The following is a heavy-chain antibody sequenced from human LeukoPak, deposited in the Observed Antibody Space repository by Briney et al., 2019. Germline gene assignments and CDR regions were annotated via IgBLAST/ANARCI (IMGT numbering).Heavy chain of an antibody. D-gene: IGHD3-16*01. CDR2: FDPEDGET. J-gene: IGHJ3*02. Sequence: ASVKVSCTVSGYTLTELSMHWVRQAPGKGLEWMGGFDPEDGETIYAQKFQGRVTMTEDTSTDTAYMELSSLRSEDTAVYYCATARGIRDAFDIWGQGTMVTVSS. CDR3: ATARGIRDAFDI. CDR1: GYTLTELS. V-gene: IGHV1-24*01.